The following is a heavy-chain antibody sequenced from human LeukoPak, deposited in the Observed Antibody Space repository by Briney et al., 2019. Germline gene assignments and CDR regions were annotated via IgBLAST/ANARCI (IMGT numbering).Heavy chain of an antibody. D-gene: IGHD2-15*01. J-gene: IGHJ6*02. CDR2: IYYSGST. CDR3: ARVVGYCSGGSCSRNYYYGMDV. V-gene: IGHV4-59*01. Sequence: PSETLSLTCTVSGGSISSYYWSWIRQPPGKGLEWIGYIYYSGSTNCNPSLKSRVTISVDTSKNQFSLKLSSVTAADTAVYYCARVVGYCSGGSCSRNYYYGMDVWGQGTTVTVSS. CDR1: GGSISSYY.